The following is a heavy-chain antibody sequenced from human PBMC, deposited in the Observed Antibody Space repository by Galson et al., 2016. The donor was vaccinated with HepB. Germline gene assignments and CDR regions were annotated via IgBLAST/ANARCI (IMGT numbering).Heavy chain of an antibody. CDR2: IKPSGAGT. CDR1: GYTFTSYY. Sequence: SVKVSCKASGYTFTSYYMHWVRQAPGQGLEWMGIIKPSGAGTTYAQKFQGSVTITMDTSTSTAYMELSSVTRADTAVHYCASDFRFDDWSGIFHGRYHYYGMDVWGQGTTVTVSS. V-gene: IGHV1-46*01. D-gene: IGHD3-16*02. J-gene: IGHJ6*02. CDR3: ASDFRFDDWSGIFHGRYHYYGMDV.